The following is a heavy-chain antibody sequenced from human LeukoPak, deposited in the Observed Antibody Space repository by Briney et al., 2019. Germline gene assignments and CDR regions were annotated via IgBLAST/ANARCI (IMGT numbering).Heavy chain of an antibody. V-gene: IGHV5-51*01. CDR1: GFSFTSYW. Sequence: GESLKISCQGSGFSFTSYWIGWVRQMPGKGLEWMGIIYPIDSDTRYSPSFQGQVTMSADKPISTAYLQWSSLKASDSAMYYCARRDYYDRTGYYKLWGQGTLVTVSS. J-gene: IGHJ4*02. CDR3: ARRDYYDRTGYYKL. D-gene: IGHD3-22*01. CDR2: IYPIDSDT.